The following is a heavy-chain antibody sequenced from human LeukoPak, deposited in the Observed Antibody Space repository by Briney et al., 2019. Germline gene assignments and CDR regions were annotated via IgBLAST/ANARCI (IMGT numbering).Heavy chain of an antibody. J-gene: IGHJ4*02. V-gene: IGHV4-4*07. CDR1: GGSISSYY. CDR3: ARDTYYYDSSGRRFDY. Sequence: SETLSLTCTVSGGSISSYYWSWIRQPAGKGLEWIGRIYTSGSTNYNPSLKSRVTMSVDTSENQFSLKLSSVTAADTAVYYCARDTYYYDSSGRRFDYWGQGTLVTVSS. D-gene: IGHD3-22*01. CDR2: IYTSGST.